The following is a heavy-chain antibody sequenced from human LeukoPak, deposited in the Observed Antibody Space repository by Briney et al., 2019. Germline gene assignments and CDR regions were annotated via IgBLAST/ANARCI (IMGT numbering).Heavy chain of an antibody. J-gene: IGHJ4*02. Sequence: SVKVSCKASGGTFSSYAISWVRQAPGQGLEWMGGIIPIFGTANYAQKFQGRVTITADKSTSTAYMELSSLRSEDTAVYYCARRIAAAGSYYFDYWGQGTLVTVSS. CDR2: IIPIFGTA. V-gene: IGHV1-69*06. CDR3: ARRIAAAGSYYFDY. D-gene: IGHD6-13*01. CDR1: GGTFSSYA.